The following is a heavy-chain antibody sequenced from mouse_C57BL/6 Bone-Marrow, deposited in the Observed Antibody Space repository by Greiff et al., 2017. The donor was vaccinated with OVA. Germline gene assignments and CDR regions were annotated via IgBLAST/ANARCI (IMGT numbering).Heavy chain of an antibody. J-gene: IGHJ4*01. V-gene: IGHV7-3*01. CDR1: GFTFTDYY. D-gene: IGHD1-1*01. CDR3: ARSITTVAPYAMDY. Sequence: EVQGVESGGGLVQPGGSLSLSCAASGFTFTDYYMSWVRQPPGKALEWLGFIRNKANGYTTEYSASVKGRFTISRDNSQSILYLQMNALRAEDSATYYCARSITTVAPYAMDYWGQGTSVTVSS. CDR2: IRNKANGYTT.